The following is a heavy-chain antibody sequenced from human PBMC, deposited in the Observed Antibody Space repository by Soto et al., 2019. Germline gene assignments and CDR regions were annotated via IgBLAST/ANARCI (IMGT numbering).Heavy chain of an antibody. CDR2: IDWDDDK. D-gene: IGHD6-6*01. CDR3: ARTQYSSSSIWFDP. Sequence: SGPTLVNPTQTLTLTCTFSGFSLSPSGMCVSWIRQPPGKALEWLARIDWDDDKYYSTSLKTRLTISKDTSKNQVVLTMTNMDPVDTATYYCARTQYSSSSIWFDPWGQGTLVTVSS. J-gene: IGHJ5*02. V-gene: IGHV2-70*11. CDR1: GFSLSPSGMC.